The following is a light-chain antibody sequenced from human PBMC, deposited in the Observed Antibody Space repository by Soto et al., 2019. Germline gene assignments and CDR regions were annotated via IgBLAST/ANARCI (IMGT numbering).Light chain of an antibody. V-gene: IGKV3-20*01. CDR2: AAS. CDR1: QSVSSTY. J-gene: IGKJ4*01. Sequence: EIVLTQSPATLSLSPGERATLSCRASQSVSSTYLAWYQQQPGQAPRLLISAASRRATGIPDRFSGSGSGTDFTLTISRLEPEDFAVYYCQQYESSPTTFGGGTKVEIK. CDR3: QQYESSPTT.